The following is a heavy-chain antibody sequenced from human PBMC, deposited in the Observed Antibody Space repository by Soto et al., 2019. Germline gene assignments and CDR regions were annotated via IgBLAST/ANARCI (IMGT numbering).Heavy chain of an antibody. J-gene: IGHJ4*02. D-gene: IGHD2-15*01. V-gene: IGHV3-33*01. CDR3: ARDGIGGTPFRGYLDY. CDR1: GSIFRGYG. CDR2: IRYDGSNI. Sequence: ESGGGVVQPGRSLRLSCAPSGSIFRGYGMHWVRQAPGKGLERVAVIRYDGSNINYADSVMGRFTISRDNSKNTLYLEMNSLRAEDTAVYYCARDGIGGTPFRGYLDYWGQGNLVTVSS.